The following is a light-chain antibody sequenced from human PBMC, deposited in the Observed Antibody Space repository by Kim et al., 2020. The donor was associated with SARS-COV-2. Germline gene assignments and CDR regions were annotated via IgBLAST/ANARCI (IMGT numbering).Light chain of an antibody. CDR1: SSTIGNNY. CDR2: DNN. J-gene: IGLJ2*01. Sequence: GQKVTISCSGSSSTIGNNYVSWYQQLPGAAPKLLIYDNNKRPSGIPHRFSGSKSATSATLDITGLQTGDEADYYCGTWDSSLSAVVFGGGTKLTAL. CDR3: GTWDSSLSAVV. V-gene: IGLV1-51*01.